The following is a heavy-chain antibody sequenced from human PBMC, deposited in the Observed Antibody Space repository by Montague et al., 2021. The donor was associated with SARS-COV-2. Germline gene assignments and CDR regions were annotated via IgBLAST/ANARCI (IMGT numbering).Heavy chain of an antibody. J-gene: IGHJ5*02. CDR3: TRVVVVVPASPAPTLFDP. CDR1: GGSVSSRSHV. CDR2: MDATGSA. D-gene: IGHD2-15*01. V-gene: IGHV4-61*09. Sequence: TLSLTCTVSGGSVSSRSHVWSWIRQPAGKGLEWIGHMDATGSAKYXPSLESRVTISVDTSNNQFSLRLNSVTAADTAVYYCTRVVVVVPASPAPTLFDPWGQGILVTVSS.